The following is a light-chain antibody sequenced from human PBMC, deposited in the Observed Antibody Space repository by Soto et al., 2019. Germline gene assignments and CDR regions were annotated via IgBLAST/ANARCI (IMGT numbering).Light chain of an antibody. J-gene: IGKJ1*01. CDR3: EQYNSYSPT. V-gene: IGKV1-5*03. CDR2: KAS. CDR1: QSISVW. Sequence: DIQMTHSPSTLSASVGDRVTITCRASQSISVWLAWYQQKAGKAPNLLIYKASRLESGVPSRFSGSGSEIEFTLTISGLQLGDSATYYCEQYNSYSPTFGQGTKVDIK.